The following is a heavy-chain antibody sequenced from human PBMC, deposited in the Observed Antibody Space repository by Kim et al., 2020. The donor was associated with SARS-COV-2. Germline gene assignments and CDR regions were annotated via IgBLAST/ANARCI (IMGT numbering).Heavy chain of an antibody. J-gene: IGHJ6*02. V-gene: IGHV4-31*03. D-gene: IGHD1-26*01. Sequence: SETLSLTCTVSGGSISSGGYYWSWIRQHPGKGLEWIGYIYHSGSTYYNPSLKSRVTISVDTSKNQFSLKLSSVTAADTAMYYCARGGGAGPGHGMDVWGQGTTVTVSS. CDR2: IYHSGST. CDR1: GGSISSGGYY. CDR3: ARGGGAGPGHGMDV.